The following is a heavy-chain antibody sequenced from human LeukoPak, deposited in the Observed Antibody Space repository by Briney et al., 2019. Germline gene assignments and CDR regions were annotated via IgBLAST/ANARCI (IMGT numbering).Heavy chain of an antibody. D-gene: IGHD6-13*01. CDR1: GGTFSSYA. CDR2: ITPIAGTP. J-gene: IGHJ2*01. CDR3: ARDFYSSSWPGRYFDL. V-gene: IGHV1-69*04. Sequence: ASVKVSCKASGGTFSSYAVSWVRQAPGQGLEWMERITPIAGTPNYAQKFQGRVTITADKFPSTVYMELSSLKSEDTAVYYCARDFYSSSWPGRYFDLWGRGTLLTVSS.